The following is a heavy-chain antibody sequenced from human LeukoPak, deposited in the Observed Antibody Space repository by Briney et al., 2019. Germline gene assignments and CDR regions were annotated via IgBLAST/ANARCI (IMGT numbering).Heavy chain of an antibody. J-gene: IGHJ4*02. CDR3: ARIRGDHYFDY. D-gene: IGHD3-16*01. CDR1: GFIFSSYW. CDR2: IKQAGSEN. Sequence: GGSLRLSCAASGFIFSSYWMTWVRQAPGKGREGVANIKQAGSENSYVDSVKGRFTISRDNTKNSLYLRINSLRAEDTAVYYCARIRGDHYFDYWGQGTLVTVSS. V-gene: IGHV3-7*01.